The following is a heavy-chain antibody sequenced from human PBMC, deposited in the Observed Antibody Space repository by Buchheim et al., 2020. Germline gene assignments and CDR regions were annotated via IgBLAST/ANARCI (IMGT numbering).Heavy chain of an antibody. J-gene: IGHJ4*02. CDR1: GGSISSGGYY. D-gene: IGHD5-18*01. Sequence: QVQLQESGPGLVKPSQTLSLTCTVSGGSISSGGYYCSWIRQHPGKGLEWIGYTYHSGSTYYNPSLKSRVTISVDTSKNQFSLKLSSVTAADTAVYYCARMVDTAVATTFYFDCWGQGTL. CDR3: ARMVDTAVATTFYFDC. V-gene: IGHV4-31*03. CDR2: TYHSGST.